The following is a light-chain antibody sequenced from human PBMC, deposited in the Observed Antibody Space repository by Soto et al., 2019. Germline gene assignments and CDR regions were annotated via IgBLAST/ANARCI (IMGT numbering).Light chain of an antibody. CDR1: QSISSY. J-gene: IGKJ4*01. Sequence: DLQMTQSPSSLSASIGDRVTITCRASQSISSYLNWYQQKPGKAPKLLIYAASRLQSGVPSRFSGSVSGTDFTLTISSLQPEDFATYYCQQSYSTPFTFGGGTKVEIK. CDR2: AAS. CDR3: QQSYSTPFT. V-gene: IGKV1-39*01.